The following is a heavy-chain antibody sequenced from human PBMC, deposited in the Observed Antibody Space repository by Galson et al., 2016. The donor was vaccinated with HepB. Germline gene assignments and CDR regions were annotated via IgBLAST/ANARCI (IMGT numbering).Heavy chain of an antibody. CDR3: PKEHGTGWPNLDY. V-gene: IGHV3-30*18. CDR1: GFTFSSYS. D-gene: IGHD6-19*01. CDR2: ISKNGRAI. Sequence: SLRLSCAASGFTFSSYSIHWVRQAPGKGLEWVAVISKNGRAISYADSVKGRFTISRDNSKNTVYLQMNSLRTEDTSLYYCPKEHGTGWPNLDYWGQGALVTFSS. J-gene: IGHJ4*02.